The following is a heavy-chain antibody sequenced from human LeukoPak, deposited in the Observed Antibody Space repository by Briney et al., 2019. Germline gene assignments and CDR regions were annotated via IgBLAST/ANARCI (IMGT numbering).Heavy chain of an antibody. V-gene: IGHV1-18*01. D-gene: IGHD2-21*02. J-gene: IGHJ4*02. CDR3: ARVYCVGGDCSLPNFDY. Sequence: ASVKVSCKASGYTFTSYGISWVRQAPGQGLEWMGWISAYNGNTNYAQKLQGRVTTTTDTSTSTAYMELRSLRSDDTAVYYCARVYCVGGDCSLPNFDYWGQGTLVTVSS. CDR2: ISAYNGNT. CDR1: GYTFTSYG.